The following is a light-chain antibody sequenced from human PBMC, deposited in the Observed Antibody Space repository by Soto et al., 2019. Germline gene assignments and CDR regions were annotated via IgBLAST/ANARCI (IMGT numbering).Light chain of an antibody. Sequence: QSVLTQPPSVSGAPGQRVTISCTGSSSNIGAGYDVHWYQQLPGTAPKLLIYGNSNRPSGVPDRFSGSKSGTSASLAITGLQAEDEADYYCQSYDSSLSGRWVFGGRTKLTVL. J-gene: IGLJ3*02. CDR2: GNS. CDR3: QSYDSSLSGRWV. CDR1: SSNIGAGYD. V-gene: IGLV1-40*01.